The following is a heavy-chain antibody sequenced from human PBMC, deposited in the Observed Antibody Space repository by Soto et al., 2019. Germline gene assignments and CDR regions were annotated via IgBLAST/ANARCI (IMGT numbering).Heavy chain of an antibody. CDR3: AGGFKREWLRLFY. CDR1: GFTFSSYG. J-gene: IGHJ4*02. D-gene: IGHD5-12*01. V-gene: IGHV3-33*01. Sequence: VGSLRLSCGASGFTFSSYGMPRVRQAPGKGLEWVAVIWYDGSNKYYADSVKGRFTISRDNSKNTLYLQMNSLRAEDTAVYYCAGGFKREWLRLFYWGQGTLVTVSS. CDR2: IWYDGSNK.